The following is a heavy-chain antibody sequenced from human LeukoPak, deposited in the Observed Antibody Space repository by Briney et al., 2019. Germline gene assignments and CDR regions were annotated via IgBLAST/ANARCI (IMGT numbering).Heavy chain of an antibody. CDR3: TRHTDIYASPDY. V-gene: IGHV5-51*01. D-gene: IGHD3-10*01. Sequence: GESLKISCKGSGYSFTNDWIGWVRQMPGKGLEWMGIVFPGDSGTRYSPSFQGQVTISADKSISTAYLQWSSLKASDTAMFYCTRHTDIYASPDYWGQGTLVTVSS. J-gene: IGHJ4*02. CDR2: VFPGDSGT. CDR1: GYSFTNDW.